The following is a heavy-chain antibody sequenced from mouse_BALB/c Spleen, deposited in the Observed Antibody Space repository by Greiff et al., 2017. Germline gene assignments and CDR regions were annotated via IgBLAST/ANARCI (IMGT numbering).Heavy chain of an antibody. CDR1: GFTFSSFG. Sequence: EVQRVESGGGLVQPGGSRKLSCAASGFTFSSFGMHWVRQAPEKGLEWVAYISSGSSTIYYADTVKGRFTISRDNPKNTLFLQMTSLRSEDTAMYYCARGDYDVDYWGEGTTPTVAS. D-gene: IGHD2-4*01. CDR2: ISSGSSTI. V-gene: IGHV5-17*02. CDR3: ARGDYDVDY. J-gene: IGHJ2*01.